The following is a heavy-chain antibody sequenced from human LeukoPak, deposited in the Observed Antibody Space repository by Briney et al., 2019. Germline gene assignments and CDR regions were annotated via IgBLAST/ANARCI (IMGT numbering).Heavy chain of an antibody. CDR1: GFTFSSYA. V-gene: IGHV3-23*01. D-gene: IGHD5-18*01. CDR3: AKGNGYSYGRYYFDY. Sequence: GVSLRLSCAASGFTFSSYAMGWVRQAPGKGLEWVSAITASGGNTYYADSVKGRFTISRDNSKNTLYLQVNSLRAEDTAVYYCAKGNGYSYGRYYFDYWGQGTLVTVSS. J-gene: IGHJ4*02. CDR2: ITASGGNT.